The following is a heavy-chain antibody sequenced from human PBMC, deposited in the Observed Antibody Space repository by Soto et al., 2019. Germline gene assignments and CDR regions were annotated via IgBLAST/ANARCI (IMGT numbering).Heavy chain of an antibody. CDR1: DGSTRNSAYY. D-gene: IGHD3-10*01. CDR3: ARRRRFGNFYNYYGMDV. J-gene: IGHJ6*02. CDR2: IYYAGRT. V-gene: IGHV4-39*01. Sequence: PSEXLSLTYSVSDGSTRNSAYYWAWIRQPPXKGPEWIGNIYYAGRTDYNTYIRSRITIHVDTSKNQFSMNLHSVNAADTAVYYCARRRRFGNFYNYYGMDVWGQGTTVTVSS.